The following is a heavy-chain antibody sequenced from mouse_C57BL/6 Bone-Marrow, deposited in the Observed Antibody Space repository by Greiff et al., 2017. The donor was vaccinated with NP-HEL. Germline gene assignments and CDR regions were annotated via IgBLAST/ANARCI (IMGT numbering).Heavy chain of an antibody. CDR2: IWTGGGT. J-gene: IGHJ2*01. V-gene: IGHV2-9-1*01. D-gene: IGHD4-1*01. Sequence: VKLVESGPGLVAPSQSLSITCTVSGFSLTSYAISWVRQPPGKGLEWLGVIWTGGGTNYNSALKSRLSISKDNSKSQVFLKMNSLQTDDTARYYCARKRELGRGYYFDYWGQGTTLTVSS. CDR1: GFSLTSYA. CDR3: ARKRELGRGYYFDY.